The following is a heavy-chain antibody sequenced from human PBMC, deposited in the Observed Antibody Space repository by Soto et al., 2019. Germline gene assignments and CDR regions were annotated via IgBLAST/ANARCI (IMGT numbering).Heavy chain of an antibody. D-gene: IGHD5-12*01. Sequence: SETLSLTCTVSGASISSYYWSWIRQPPGKGLEWIGYIYYSGSTNYNPSLKSRVTISVDTSKNQFSLKLSSVTAADTAVYYCARAGYNIDYWGQGTLVTVSS. CDR1: GASISSYY. CDR2: IYYSGST. CDR3: ARAGYNIDY. J-gene: IGHJ4*02. V-gene: IGHV4-59*01.